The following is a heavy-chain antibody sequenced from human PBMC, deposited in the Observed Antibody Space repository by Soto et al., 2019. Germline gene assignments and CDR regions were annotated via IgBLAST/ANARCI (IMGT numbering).Heavy chain of an antibody. CDR1: GGSISSGDYY. CDR3: ARGYYGSGMYGMDV. J-gene: IGHJ6*02. Sequence: TSETLSLTCTVSGGSISSGDYYWSWIRQPPGKGLEWIGYIYYSGSTYYNPSLKSRVTISVDTSKNQFSLKLSSVTAADTAVYYCARGYYGSGMYGMDVWGQGTTVTVSS. V-gene: IGHV4-30-4*01. D-gene: IGHD3-10*01. CDR2: IYYSGST.